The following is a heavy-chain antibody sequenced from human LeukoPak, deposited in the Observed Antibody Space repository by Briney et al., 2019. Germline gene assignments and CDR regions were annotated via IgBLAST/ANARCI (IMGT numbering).Heavy chain of an antibody. V-gene: IGHV4-61*09. J-gene: IGHJ6*03. CDR1: GGSISGGSYC. CDR3: ARDPGIMLRGSRRGYDGNYYYMDV. CDR2: IYTSGIT. Sequence: SETLSLTCSVSGGSISGGSYCWSWLRQPAGMGLEWIGHIYTSGITNYNPSLKSRVTISVDRSKNEFSLKLSSVTAADTAVYYCARDPGIMLRGSRRGYDGNYYYMDVGGKGTTVTISS. D-gene: IGHD3-10*01.